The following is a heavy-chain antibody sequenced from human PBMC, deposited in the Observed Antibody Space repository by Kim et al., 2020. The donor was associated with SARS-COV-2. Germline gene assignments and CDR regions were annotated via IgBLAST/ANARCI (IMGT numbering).Heavy chain of an antibody. CDR3: ARQVVVVPAAIRPSFFDI. CDR2: IYYSGST. Sequence: SETLSLTCTVSGGSISSGGYYWSWIRQHPGKGLEWIGYIYYSGSTYYNPSLKSRVTISVDTSKNQFSLKLSSVTAADTAVYYCARQVVVVPAAIRPSFFDIWGQGTMVTVSS. CDR1: GGSISSGGYY. V-gene: IGHV4-31*03. D-gene: IGHD2-2*01. J-gene: IGHJ3*02.